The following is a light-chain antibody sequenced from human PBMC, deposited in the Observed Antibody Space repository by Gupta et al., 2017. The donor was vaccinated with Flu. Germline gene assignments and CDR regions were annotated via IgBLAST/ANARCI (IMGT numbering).Light chain of an antibody. CDR1: AFPKQF. J-gene: IGLJ2*01. CDR2: NDT. V-gene: IGLV3-25*01. Sequence: GQPARITCYGDAFPKQFAYWYQQRPGQAPLLVIYNDTERPSEIPERFSGSSSGNRATLTITAVQAEDEADYYCNSLDSGGNYVVCGGETKLTVL. CDR3: NSLDSGGNYVV.